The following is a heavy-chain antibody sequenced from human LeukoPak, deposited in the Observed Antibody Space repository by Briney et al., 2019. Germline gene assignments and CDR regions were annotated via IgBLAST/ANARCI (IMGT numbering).Heavy chain of an antibody. CDR2: IYYTGST. J-gene: IGHJ4*02. D-gene: IGHD6-6*01. V-gene: IGHV4-59*08. CDR1: IVSIKNYY. Sequence: SETLSLTCSFSIVSIKNYYWNWIRQSPGKGLQWIGYIYYTGSTDYNPSLKSRVTISVDTSKNQFSLKLSSVTAADTAVYYCARVKSNYFDYWGQGTLVTVSS. CDR3: ARVKSNYFDY.